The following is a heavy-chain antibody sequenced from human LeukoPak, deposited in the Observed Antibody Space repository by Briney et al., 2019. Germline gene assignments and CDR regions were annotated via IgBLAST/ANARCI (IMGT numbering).Heavy chain of an antibody. CDR1: GGTFSSYA. J-gene: IGHJ4*02. CDR3: ARDRVRGVILDY. CDR2: IIPNLGIA. Sequence: GASVKVSCKASGGTFSSYAISWVRQAPGQGLEWMGRIIPNLGIANYAQKFQGRVTITADKSTSTAYMELSSLRSEDTAVYYCARDRVRGVILDYWGQGTLVTVSS. V-gene: IGHV1-69*04. D-gene: IGHD3-10*01.